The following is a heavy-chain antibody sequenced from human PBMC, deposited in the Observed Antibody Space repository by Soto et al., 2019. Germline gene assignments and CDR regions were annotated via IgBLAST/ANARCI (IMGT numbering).Heavy chain of an antibody. J-gene: IGHJ6*02. Sequence: GGSLRLSCAASGFTFSDHYMGWIRQAPGKGLEWMSYINPSGTYTHYADSVKGRFTISRDNSENSLYLQMNSLRAEDTALYYFPRGHHSIDVWGPGATITVSS. D-gene: IGHD2-21*01. CDR1: GFTFSDHY. CDR3: PRGHHSIDV. V-gene: IGHV3-11*06. CDR2: INPSGTYT.